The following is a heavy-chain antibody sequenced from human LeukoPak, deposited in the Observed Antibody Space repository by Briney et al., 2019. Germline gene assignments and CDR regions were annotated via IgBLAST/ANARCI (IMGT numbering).Heavy chain of an antibody. J-gene: IGHJ5*02. CDR2: IYYSGST. Sequence: SETLSLTCTVSGGSISSGGYYWSWIRQHPGKGLEWIEYIYYSGSTYYNPSLKSRVTISVDTSKNQFSLKLSSVTAADTAVYYCARDHDSSGWWFDPWGLGTLVTVSS. CDR1: GGSISSGGYY. CDR3: ARDHDSSGWWFDP. V-gene: IGHV4-31*03. D-gene: IGHD3-22*01.